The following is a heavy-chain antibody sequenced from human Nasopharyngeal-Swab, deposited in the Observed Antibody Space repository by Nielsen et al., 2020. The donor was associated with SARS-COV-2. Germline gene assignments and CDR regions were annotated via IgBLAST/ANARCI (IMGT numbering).Heavy chain of an antibody. CDR1: GYTFTSYG. D-gene: IGHD4-11*01. J-gene: IGHJ6*02. CDR2: ISAYNGNT. Sequence: ASVKVSCKASGYTFTSYGISWVRQAPGQGLEWMGWISAYNGNTNYAQKLQGRVTMTTDTSTSTAYMELRSLRSDDTAVYYCAVTTVTTSSYYYYYGMDVWGLGTTVTVSS. V-gene: IGHV1-18*01. CDR3: AVTTVTTSSYYYYYGMDV.